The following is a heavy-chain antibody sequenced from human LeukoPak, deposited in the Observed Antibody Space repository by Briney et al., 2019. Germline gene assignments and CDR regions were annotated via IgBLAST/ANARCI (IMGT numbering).Heavy chain of an antibody. J-gene: IGHJ6*03. CDR1: GFPFSNAW. CDR3: TTVYGYDSSGYIYYYYYYYMDV. CDR2: IKSKTEGGTT. V-gene: IGHV3-15*01. D-gene: IGHD3-22*01. Sequence: GGPLRLSCAASGFPFSNAWMRWVRQAPGKGLEWVGRIKSKTEGGTTDYAAPVKDRFTMSRDDSKKTLYLQMNSLKTEDTAVYYCTTVYGYDSSGYIYYYYYYYMDVWGKGTTVTVSS.